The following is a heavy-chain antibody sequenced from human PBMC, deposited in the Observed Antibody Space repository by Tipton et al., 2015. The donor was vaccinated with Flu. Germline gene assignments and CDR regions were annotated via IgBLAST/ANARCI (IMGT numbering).Heavy chain of an antibody. V-gene: IGHV3-23*01. Sequence: SLRLSCAASGFTFSRYAMSWVRQAPGKGLEWVSAVSGGGGTRYFADYVKGRFAISRDNAKNSLYLQMISLRAEDTAVYYCAKGYRGTIDYWGQGTLVTVSS. J-gene: IGHJ4*02. CDR3: AKGYRGTIDY. D-gene: IGHD2-21*01. CDR1: GFTFSRYA. CDR2: VSGGGGTR.